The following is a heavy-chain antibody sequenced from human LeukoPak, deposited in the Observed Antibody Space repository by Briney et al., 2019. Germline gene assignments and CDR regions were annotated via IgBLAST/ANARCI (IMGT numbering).Heavy chain of an antibody. J-gene: IGHJ3*02. CDR3: ASILGYCSSTSCYMGHDAFDI. V-gene: IGHV5-51*01. D-gene: IGHD2-2*02. CDR2: IYPGDSDT. CDR1: GYNFTSYW. Sequence: GESLKISCKGSGYNFTSYWIGWVRQMPGKGLEWMGIIYPGDSDTRYSPSFQGQVTISADKSISTAYLQWSSLKASDTAMYYCASILGYCSSTSCYMGHDAFDIWGQGAMVTVSS.